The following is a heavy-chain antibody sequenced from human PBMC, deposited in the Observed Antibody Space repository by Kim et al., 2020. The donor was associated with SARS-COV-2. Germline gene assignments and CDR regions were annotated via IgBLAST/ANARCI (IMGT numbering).Heavy chain of an antibody. Sequence: GYATSVKRRITIAKDDSTGSAYMQSKSLKTEDTAVYYCARPYYGDFPHWGQGTLVTVSS. D-gene: IGHD4-17*01. CDR3: ARPYYGDFPH. J-gene: IGHJ4*02. V-gene: IGHV3-49*02.